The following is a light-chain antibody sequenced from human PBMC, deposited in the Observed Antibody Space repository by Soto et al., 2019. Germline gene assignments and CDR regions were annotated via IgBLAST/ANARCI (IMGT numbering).Light chain of an antibody. Sequence: QLVLTQSPSASDSLGASVKLTCTMSSGHSSYAIAWHQQQPEKGPRYLMKLNSDGSHSKGDAIPDRFSGSSSGAERYLTISRLQSEDEAEYYCQTWGTGLLVFGGGTKLTVL. V-gene: IGLV4-69*01. CDR2: LNSDGSH. CDR3: QTWGTGLLV. CDR1: SGHSSYA. J-gene: IGLJ3*02.